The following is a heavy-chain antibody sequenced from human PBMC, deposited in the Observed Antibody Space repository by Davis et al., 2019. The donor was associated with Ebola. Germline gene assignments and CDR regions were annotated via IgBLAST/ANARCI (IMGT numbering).Heavy chain of an antibody. CDR3: AKKRVLWFGY. CDR1: GFTFSSYE. CDR2: ISSSGSTI. J-gene: IGHJ4*02. D-gene: IGHD3-10*01. V-gene: IGHV3-48*03. Sequence: GGSLRLSCAASGFTFSSYEMNWVRQAPGKGLEWVSYISSSGSTIYYADSVKGRFTISRDNSKNTLYLQMNSLRAEDTAVYYCAKKRVLWFGYWGQGTLVTVSS.